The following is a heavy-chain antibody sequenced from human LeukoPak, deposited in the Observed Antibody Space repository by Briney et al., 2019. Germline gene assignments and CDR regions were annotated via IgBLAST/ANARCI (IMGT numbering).Heavy chain of an antibody. D-gene: IGHD3-10*02. J-gene: IGHJ3*02. V-gene: IGHV3-21*01. CDR3: ARDALSSYRTGSFEI. CDR1: GFNFSNYS. Sequence: PGGSLRLSCAASGFNFSNYSMDWVRQAPGKGLEWASYISGRSSYISYAHSVKGRFTISRDNAKNSLYLQMNSLRADDTALYYCARDALSSYRTGSFEIWGQGTMVTVS. CDR2: ISGRSSYI.